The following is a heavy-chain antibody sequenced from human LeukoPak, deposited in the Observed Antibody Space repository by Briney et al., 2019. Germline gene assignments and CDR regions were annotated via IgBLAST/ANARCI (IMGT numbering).Heavy chain of an antibody. J-gene: IGHJ4*02. D-gene: IGHD3-22*01. CDR3: ARVPTYYYDSSGYYLDY. CDR1: GYTFTGYY. V-gene: IGHV1-2*02. Sequence: EASVKVSCKASGYTFTGYYMHWVRQAPGQGLEWMGWINPNSGGTNYAQKFQGRVTMTRDTSISTAYMELSRLRSDDTAVYYCARVPTYYYDSSGYYLDYWGQGTLVTVSS. CDR2: INPNSGGT.